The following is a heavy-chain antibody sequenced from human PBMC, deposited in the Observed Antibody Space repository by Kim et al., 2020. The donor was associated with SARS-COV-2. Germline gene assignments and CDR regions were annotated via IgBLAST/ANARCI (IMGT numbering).Heavy chain of an antibody. CDR3: AGHPDSPTYYYGMDV. Sequence: SVKVSCKASGGTFSNYAISWVRQAPGQGLEWMGGIISMFGKPDYALRFQDRVTITAAESMSTAYMELSSLTAEDSAVNYCAGHPDSPTYYYGMDVWGQG. CDR2: IISMFGKP. J-gene: IGHJ6*01. V-gene: IGHV1-69*13. CDR1: GGTFSNYA. D-gene: IGHD3-22*01.